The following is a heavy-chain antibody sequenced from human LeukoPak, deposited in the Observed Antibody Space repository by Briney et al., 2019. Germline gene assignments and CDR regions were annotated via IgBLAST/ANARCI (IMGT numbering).Heavy chain of an antibody. Sequence: ASVKVSCKASGYTFTSYDINWVRQATGQGLEWMGWMNPNSGNTGYAQKFQGRVTMTRNTSISTAYMELSSLRSEDTAVYYCARGRYYYGSGSYGGFDYWGQGTLVTVSS. D-gene: IGHD3-10*01. CDR2: MNPNSGNT. CDR1: GYTFTSYD. J-gene: IGHJ4*02. CDR3: ARGRYYYGSGSYGGFDY. V-gene: IGHV1-8*01.